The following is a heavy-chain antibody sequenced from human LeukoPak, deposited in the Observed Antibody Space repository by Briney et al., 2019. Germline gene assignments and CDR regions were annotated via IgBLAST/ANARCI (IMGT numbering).Heavy chain of an antibody. CDR3: ARGEAMVRGVASFDI. J-gene: IGHJ3*02. CDR1: GFTFSSYS. Sequence: GGSLRLSCAASGFTFSSYSMNWVRQAPGKGLEWVSSISSSSSYIYYADSVKGRFTIPRDNAKNSLYLQMNSLRAEDTAVYYCARGEAMVRGVASFDIWGQGTMVTVSS. V-gene: IGHV3-21*01. D-gene: IGHD3-10*01. CDR2: ISSSSSYI.